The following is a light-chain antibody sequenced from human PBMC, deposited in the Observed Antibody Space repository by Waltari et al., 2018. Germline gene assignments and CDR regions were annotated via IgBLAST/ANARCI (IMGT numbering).Light chain of an antibody. CDR1: QSVGRS. J-gene: IGKJ1*01. Sequence: EIVLTQSPDTLSLSPGERGTLSCRASQSVGRSLTLYQQKPGQAPRLLIYDASRRAPGIPDRFSGSGSWTDFSLNISRLEPEDFAVYYCQNYVRLPATFGQGTKVEIK. CDR3: QNYVRLPAT. V-gene: IGKV3-20*01. CDR2: DAS.